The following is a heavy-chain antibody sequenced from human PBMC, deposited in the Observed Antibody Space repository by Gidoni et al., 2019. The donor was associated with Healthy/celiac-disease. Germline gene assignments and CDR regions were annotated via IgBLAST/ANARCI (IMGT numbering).Heavy chain of an antibody. V-gene: IGHV3-30*18. Sequence: QVQLVESGGGVVQPGRSLRLSCAASGFTFSSYGMHWVRQAPGQGLEWVAVISNDGSNKYYADSVKGRFTISRDNSKNTLYLQMNSLRAEDTAVYYCAKVGGSFDYWGQGTLVTVSS. CDR1: GFTFSSYG. CDR3: AKVGGSFDY. CDR2: ISNDGSNK. D-gene: IGHD2-15*01. J-gene: IGHJ4*02.